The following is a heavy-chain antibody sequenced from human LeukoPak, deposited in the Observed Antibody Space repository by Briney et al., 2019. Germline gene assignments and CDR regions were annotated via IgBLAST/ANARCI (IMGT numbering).Heavy chain of an antibody. V-gene: IGHV4-61*01. CDR1: GGSVSSGSYY. CDR3: ARVIAAADWFDP. J-gene: IGHJ5*02. CDR2: IYYSGST. Sequence: SETLSLTCTVSGGSVSSGSYYWSWIRQPPGKGLEWIGYIYYSGSTNYNPSLKSRVTISVDTSKNQFSLKLSSVTAADTAVYYCARVIAAADWFDPWGQGTLVTVSS. D-gene: IGHD6-13*01.